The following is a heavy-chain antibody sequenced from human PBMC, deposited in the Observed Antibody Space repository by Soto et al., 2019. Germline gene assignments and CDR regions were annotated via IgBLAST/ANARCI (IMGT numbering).Heavy chain of an antibody. CDR1: GDSVSSNSAA. D-gene: IGHD1-20*01. CDR2: TYYRSKWYN. CDR3: ARGGGITGNDYYYYRMDV. V-gene: IGHV6-1*01. Sequence: SQTLSLTCAISGDSVSSNSAAWNWIRQSPSRGLEWLGRTYYRSKWYNDYAVSVKSRITINPDTSKNQFSLQLNSVTPEDTAVYYCARGGGITGNDYYYYRMDVWGQGTTVTVSS. J-gene: IGHJ6*02.